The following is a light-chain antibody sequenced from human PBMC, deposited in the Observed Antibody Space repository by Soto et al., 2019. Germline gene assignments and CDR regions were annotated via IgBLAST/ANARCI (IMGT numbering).Light chain of an antibody. V-gene: IGLV2-14*01. J-gene: IGLJ2*01. CDR1: SSDVGGYNY. CDR2: EGN. Sequence: QSALTQPASLSGSPGQSIPISCTGTSSDVGGYNYVSWYQQHPGKGPKLLIYEGNNRPSGVSNRFSGSKSGNTASLTISGLQAEDEADYYCNSYTSSSTRVFGGGTKLTVL. CDR3: NSYTSSSTRV.